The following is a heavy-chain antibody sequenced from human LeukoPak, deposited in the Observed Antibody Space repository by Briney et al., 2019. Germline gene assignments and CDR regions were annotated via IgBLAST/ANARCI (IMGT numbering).Heavy chain of an antibody. J-gene: IGHJ4*02. CDR2: ISYDGSNK. CDR1: GFTCSSYA. Sequence: PGRSRRRSCAATGFTCSSYAMHAVGQAPGKGLEWVAVISYDGSNKYYADSVKGRFTISRDNSKNTLYLQMNSLRAEDTAVYYCARVRKTGNIVGAYDYWGQGTLVTVSS. V-gene: IGHV3-30*01. CDR3: ARVRKTGNIVGAYDY. D-gene: IGHD1-26*01.